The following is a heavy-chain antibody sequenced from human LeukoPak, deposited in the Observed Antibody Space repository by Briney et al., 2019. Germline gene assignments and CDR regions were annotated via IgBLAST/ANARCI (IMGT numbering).Heavy chain of an antibody. V-gene: IGHV3-74*01. CDR2: INSDGSTT. J-gene: IGHJ4*02. CDR1: GFTFSSYW. Sequence: GGSLRLSCVASGFTFSSYWMHWVRQAPGKGLVWVSRINSDGSTTSYADSVKGRFTISRDNAKNTLYVQMNSLRVEDTAVYYCATSFSTPANYWGQGTLVTVSS. CDR3: ATSFSTPANY. D-gene: IGHD2-2*01.